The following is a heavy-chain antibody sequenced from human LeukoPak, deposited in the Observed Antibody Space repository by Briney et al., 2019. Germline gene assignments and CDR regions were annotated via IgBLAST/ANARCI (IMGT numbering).Heavy chain of an antibody. V-gene: IGHV3-21*04. CDR1: GFTFSSYS. Sequence: PGGSLRLSCAASGFTFSSYSMNWVRQAPGKGLEWVSSISSSSSYIYYADSVKGRFTISRDNSKNTLYLQMNSLRAEDTAVYYCAKDRGHYDFWSGYYSNWFDPWGQGTLVTVSS. CDR2: ISSSSSYI. J-gene: IGHJ5*02. CDR3: AKDRGHYDFWSGYYSNWFDP. D-gene: IGHD3-3*01.